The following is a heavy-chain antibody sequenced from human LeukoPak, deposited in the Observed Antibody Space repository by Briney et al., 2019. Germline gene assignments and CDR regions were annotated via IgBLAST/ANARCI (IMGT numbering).Heavy chain of an antibody. Sequence: GGSLRLSCAASGFTFSSYGMSWVRQAPGKGLEWVAATSSSDPGTYHADSVRGRFTISRDNSKNTLYLQMNRLRVEDAAVYYCARAPVTSCRGAFCYPFDYWGQGTLVTVSS. D-gene: IGHD2-15*01. J-gene: IGHJ4*02. CDR2: TSSSDPGT. CDR3: ARAPVTSCRGAFCYPFDY. CDR1: GFTFSSYG. V-gene: IGHV3-23*01.